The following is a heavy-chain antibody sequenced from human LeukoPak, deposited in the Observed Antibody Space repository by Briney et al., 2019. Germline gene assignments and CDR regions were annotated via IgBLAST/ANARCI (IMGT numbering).Heavy chain of an antibody. J-gene: IGHJ4*02. CDR1: GGSFSGYY. CDR2: INHSGNT. V-gene: IGHV4-34*01. CDR3: ARGGGSIAAAGNPPFDY. D-gene: IGHD6-13*01. Sequence: SETLSLTCAVYGGSFSGYYWSWIRQPPGKGLEWIGEINHSGNTNYNPSLKSRVTISVDTSKNQFSLKLSSVTAADTAVYYCARGGGSIAAAGNPPFDYWGQGTLVTVSS.